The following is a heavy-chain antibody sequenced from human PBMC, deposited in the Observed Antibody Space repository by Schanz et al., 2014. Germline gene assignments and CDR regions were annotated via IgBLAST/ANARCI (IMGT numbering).Heavy chain of an antibody. CDR1: GFTFSSYA. Sequence: EVHLLDSGGGLVQPGGSLRLSCAASGFTFSSYAMGWVRQARGKGLEWVSAMNESHSTIYYADSVRGRFTISRDNAENTLFLQMNSLETEDTAVYYCTTDNGHFAFDFWGQGTMVTVSS. J-gene: IGHJ3*01. V-gene: IGHV3-23*01. D-gene: IGHD2-8*01. CDR3: TTDNGHFAFDF. CDR2: MNESHSTI.